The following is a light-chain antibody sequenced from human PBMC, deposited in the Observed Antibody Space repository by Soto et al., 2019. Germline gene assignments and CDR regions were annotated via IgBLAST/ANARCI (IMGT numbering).Light chain of an antibody. J-gene: IGKJ5*01. V-gene: IGKV3-15*01. CDR3: QQYNNWPPIT. CDR1: QSVSSN. Sequence: EIVMTQSQATLSVSPGERATLSCRASQSVSSNLAWYQQKPGQAPRLLIYGASTRATGIPARFSGSGSGTEFTLTISSMQSEYFAVYYCQQYNNWPPITFGQGTRLEIK. CDR2: GAS.